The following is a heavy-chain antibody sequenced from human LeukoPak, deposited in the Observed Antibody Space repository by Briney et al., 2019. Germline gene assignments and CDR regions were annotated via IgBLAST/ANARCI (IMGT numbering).Heavy chain of an antibody. CDR1: GFSISDDW. Sequence: GSLRLSCAASGFSISDDWMSWVRQAPEKGLEWVGRIKSESSGATTHYAAPVKGRFTISRDDSKNTLYLQLNSLKTDDTAVYYCTLIKGWGSGTYYLDYWGQGSLVTVSS. D-gene: IGHD3-10*01. V-gene: IGHV3-15*01. J-gene: IGHJ4*02. CDR2: IKSESSGATT. CDR3: TLIKGWGSGTYYLDY.